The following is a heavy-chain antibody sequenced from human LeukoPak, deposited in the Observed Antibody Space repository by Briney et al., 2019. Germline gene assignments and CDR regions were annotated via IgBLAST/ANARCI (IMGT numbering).Heavy chain of an antibody. V-gene: IGHV4-59*11. J-gene: IGHJ4*02. CDR2: IYYSGST. Sequence: SETLSLTCTVSGGSISSHYWSWIRQPPGKGLEWIGYIYYSGSTNYNPSLKSRVTISVDTSKNQFSLKLSSVTAADTAVYYCARDDGGSYFDYWGQGTLVTVSS. D-gene: IGHD3-16*01. CDR1: GGSISSHY. CDR3: ARDDGGSYFDY.